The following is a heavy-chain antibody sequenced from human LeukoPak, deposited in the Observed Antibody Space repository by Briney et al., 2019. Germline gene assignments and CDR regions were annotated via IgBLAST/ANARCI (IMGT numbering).Heavy chain of an antibody. Sequence: GGSLRLSCAASGFTFSDYYMSWIRQAPGKGLEWISYISTSGTTTYHADSVKGRFTISRDDAKNSLYLQMNSLRADDTALYYCARVRGSYSVDYWGQGTLVTVCS. J-gene: IGHJ4*02. CDR1: GFTFSDYY. CDR3: ARVRGSYSVDY. V-gene: IGHV3-11*04. CDR2: ISTSGTTT. D-gene: IGHD3-10*01.